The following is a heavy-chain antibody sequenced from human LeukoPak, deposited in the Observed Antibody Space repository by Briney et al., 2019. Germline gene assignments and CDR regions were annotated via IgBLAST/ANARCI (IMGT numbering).Heavy chain of an antibody. CDR2: IYPGDSDT. CDR3: ARLPLGYCSSTSCYPHWYFDL. D-gene: IGHD2-2*01. Sequence: GESLKISCKGSGYSFTSYWIGWVRQMPGKGLEWMGIIYPGDSDTRYSRSFQGQVTISADKSISTAYLQWSSLKASDTAMYYCARLPLGYCSSTSCYPHWYFDLWGRGTLVTVSS. J-gene: IGHJ2*01. V-gene: IGHV5-51*01. CDR1: GYSFTSYW.